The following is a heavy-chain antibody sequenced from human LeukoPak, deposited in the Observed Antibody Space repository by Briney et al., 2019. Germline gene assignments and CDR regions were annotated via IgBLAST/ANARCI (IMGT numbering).Heavy chain of an antibody. J-gene: IGHJ4*02. CDR3: ARALPFYDSSGYYSEEFDY. V-gene: IGHV1-2*02. CDR2: INPNSGGT. CDR1: GYTFTGYC. D-gene: IGHD3-22*01. Sequence: ASVKVSCKASGYTFTGYCMHWVRQAPGQGFEWMGWINPNSGGTNYAQKFQGRVTMTRDTSISTAYMELSRLRSDDTAVYYCARALPFYDSSGYYSEEFDYWGQGTLVTVSS.